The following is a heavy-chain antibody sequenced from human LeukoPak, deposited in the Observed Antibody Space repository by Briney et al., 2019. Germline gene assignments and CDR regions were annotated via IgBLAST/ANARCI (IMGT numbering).Heavy chain of an antibody. D-gene: IGHD2-8*01. CDR3: ARIDPEGVIDY. V-gene: IGHV2-26*01. J-gene: IGHJ4*02. CDR1: GFSLSNARMG. Sequence: SGPVLVKPTETVTLTCTVSGFSLSNARMGVSWIRQHPGKALEWLAHIFSRDEKSYSTSLKSRLTIAKDTSKSQVVLTMTNMDPVDTATYFCARIDPEGVIDYWGQGTLVTVSS. CDR2: IFSRDEK.